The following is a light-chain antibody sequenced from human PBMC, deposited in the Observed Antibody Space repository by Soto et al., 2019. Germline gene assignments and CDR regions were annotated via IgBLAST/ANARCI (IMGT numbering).Light chain of an antibody. J-gene: IGKJ5*01. CDR3: QRYLSYPIT. CDR2: KAS. Sequence: DIQMTQSPSTLSASVGDRVTITCRASQSLSSWLAWYQQKPGKAPKSLIYKASSLESGVPSRFSGSGSGTEFILTISSLQHDDFATYYCQRYLSYPITFGQGTRLEIK. CDR1: QSLSSW. V-gene: IGKV1-5*03.